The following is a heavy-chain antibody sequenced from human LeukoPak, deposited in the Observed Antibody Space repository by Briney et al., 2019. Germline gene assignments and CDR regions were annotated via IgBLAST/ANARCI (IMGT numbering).Heavy chain of an antibody. V-gene: IGHV3-21*01. CDR2: ISSSSSYI. D-gene: IGHD3-10*01. CDR1: GFTFSSYS. Sequence: GGSLRLSCAASGFTFSSYSMNWVRQAPGKGLEWVSSISSSSSYIYYADSVKGRFTISRDNAKNSLYLQMNSLRAEYTAVYYCARDLKWFGELLFPNWFDPWGQGTLVTVSS. J-gene: IGHJ5*02. CDR3: ARDLKWFGELLFPNWFDP.